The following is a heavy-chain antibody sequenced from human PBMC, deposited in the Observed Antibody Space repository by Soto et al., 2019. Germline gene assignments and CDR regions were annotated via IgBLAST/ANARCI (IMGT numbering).Heavy chain of an antibody. V-gene: IGHV1-18*04. CDR1: GYTFTSDG. CDR3: ARDRPGLAARPVYFYY. J-gene: IGHJ4*02. Sequence: ASVKVSCKASGYTFTSDGISWVRQAPGQGLEWMGWISAYNGNTNYAQNLQGRVTMTTDTSTSTAYMELRSLRSDDTAVYYCARDRPGLAARPVYFYYWGQGTLVTVSS. CDR2: ISAYNGNT. D-gene: IGHD6-6*01.